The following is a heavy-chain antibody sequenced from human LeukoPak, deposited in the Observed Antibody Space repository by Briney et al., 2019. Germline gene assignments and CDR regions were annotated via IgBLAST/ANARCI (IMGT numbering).Heavy chain of an antibody. J-gene: IGHJ3*01. V-gene: IGHV4-59*01. CDR1: GGSISDYY. CDR3: ARISSSNWYNERGAFDV. CDR2: IYYSGST. Sequence: SETLSLTCTVSGGSISDYYWSWIRQPPGKGLEWIGYIYYSGSTNYSPSLKSRVTISVDTSKNQFSLKLRSVTAADTAVYYCARISSSNWYNERGAFDVWGQGTMVTVSS. D-gene: IGHD6-13*01.